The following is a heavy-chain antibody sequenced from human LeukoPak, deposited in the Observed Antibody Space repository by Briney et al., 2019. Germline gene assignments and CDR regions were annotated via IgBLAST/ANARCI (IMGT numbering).Heavy chain of an antibody. CDR1: GFTFSNYG. CDR2: ISYDGSDK. V-gene: IGHV3-30*18. D-gene: IGHD3-3*01. Sequence: TGGSLRLSCVASGFTFSNYGMHWVRQAPGKGLEWVAVISYDGSDKYYAESVKGRFTISRDNSKNTVYVQMESLRVEDSAVYFCAKDELAFYAFWSDFSRPFDFWGQGTLVTVSP. CDR3: AKDELAFYAFWSDFSRPFDF. J-gene: IGHJ4*02.